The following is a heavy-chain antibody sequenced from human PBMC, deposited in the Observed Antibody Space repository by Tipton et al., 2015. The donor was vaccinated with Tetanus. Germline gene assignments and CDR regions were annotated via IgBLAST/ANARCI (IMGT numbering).Heavy chain of an antibody. V-gene: IGHV5-51*01. J-gene: IGHJ2*01. CDR3: ARRRSAVLSGGYHWYFDL. CDR1: GYNFATFW. Sequence: VQLVQSGAEVKKPGESLNISCKASGYNFATFWIGWVRQKPGKGLEWMGIVDPRDSQATYGPSFQGQVTISADRSINVAYLQWGSLKASDSGMYYCARRRSAVLSGGYHWYFDLWGRGTLVGVSS. CDR2: VDPRDSQA. D-gene: IGHD2-15*01.